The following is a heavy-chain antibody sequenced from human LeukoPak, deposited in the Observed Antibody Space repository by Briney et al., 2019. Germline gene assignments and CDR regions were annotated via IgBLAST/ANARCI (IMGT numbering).Heavy chain of an antibody. D-gene: IGHD6-19*01. J-gene: IGHJ4*02. V-gene: IGHV4-4*07. CDR2: VYTSGTT. CDR1: GGSISGYY. Sequence: SETLSLTCTVSGGSISGYYWNWIRQPAGKGLEWIGRVYTSGTTNYSPSLKSRITMSMDTSKNQFSLRLISVTAADTAVYYSARSTGWSSDLFDNWGQGTLVTVSS. CDR3: ARSTGWSSDLFDN.